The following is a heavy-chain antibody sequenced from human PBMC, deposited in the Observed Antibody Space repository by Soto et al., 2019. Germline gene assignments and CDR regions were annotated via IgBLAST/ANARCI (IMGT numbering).Heavy chain of an antibody. Sequence: SATLSLTCDVSGYSISSCYYWGFIRQPPGKGLEWIGSIYHSGSTYYNPSLKSRVTISVDTSKNQFSLKLSSVTAADTAVYYCASLDSSGWYDYWGQGTLVTVSS. D-gene: IGHD6-19*01. CDR2: IYHSGST. V-gene: IGHV4-38-2*01. CDR1: GYSISSCYY. J-gene: IGHJ4*02. CDR3: ASLDSSGWYDY.